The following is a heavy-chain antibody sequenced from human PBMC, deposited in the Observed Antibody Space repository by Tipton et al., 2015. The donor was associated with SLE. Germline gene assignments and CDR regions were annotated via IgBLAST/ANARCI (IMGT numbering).Heavy chain of an antibody. J-gene: IGHJ4*02. CDR3: ARSDGGH. Sequence: TLSLTCTVSGGSISSSSYYWGWIRQPPGKGLEWIGYIHSSGSTNYNSSLESRVTISVDTSRNQFSPKLTSVTAADTAVYYCARSDGGHWGQGTLVTVSS. CDR2: IHSSGST. D-gene: IGHD3-16*01. CDR1: GGSISSSSYY. V-gene: IGHV4-61*05.